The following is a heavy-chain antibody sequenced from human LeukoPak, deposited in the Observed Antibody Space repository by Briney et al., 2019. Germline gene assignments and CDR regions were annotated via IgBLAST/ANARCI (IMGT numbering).Heavy chain of an antibody. J-gene: IGHJ3*02. CDR3: ANTYCGGDCYSRALAFDN. CDR2: ISGDGGST. Sequence: GGSLRLSCAASGFTFDDYAMHWVRQAPGKGLEWVSLISGDGGSTYYADSVKGRFTISRDNSKNSLYQQMNSLRTEDTALYYCANTYCGGDCYSRALAFDNWGQGTMDTVSS. V-gene: IGHV3-43*02. CDR1: GFTFDDYA. D-gene: IGHD2-21*02.